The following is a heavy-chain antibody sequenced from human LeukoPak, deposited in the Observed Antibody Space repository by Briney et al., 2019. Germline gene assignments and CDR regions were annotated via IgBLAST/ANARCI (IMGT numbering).Heavy chain of an antibody. V-gene: IGHV3-15*01. Sequence: GGSLRLSCAASGFSFSNALMSWVRQAPGKALEWLGRIKGKSDGATTSYAAPVKDRFGISRDDSKSTLYLQMNSLKTEDTAVYYCTAVPDPIVWFGELYHWGQGALVTVSS. J-gene: IGHJ5*02. CDR1: GFSFSNAL. CDR2: IKGKSDGATT. CDR3: TAVPDPIVWFGELYH. D-gene: IGHD3-10*01.